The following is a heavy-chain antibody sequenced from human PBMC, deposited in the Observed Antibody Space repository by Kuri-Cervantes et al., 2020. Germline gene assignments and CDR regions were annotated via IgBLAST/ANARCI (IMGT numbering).Heavy chain of an antibody. J-gene: IGHJ5*02. V-gene: IGHV3-33*01. CDR1: GFTFSSYG. CDR2: IWYDGSNK. CDR3: ARGPPHREAVAGTGPFDP. D-gene: IGHD6-19*01. Sequence: GGSLRLSCAASGFTFSSYGMHWVRQAPGKGLEWVAVIWYDGSNKYYADSVKGRFTISRDNAKNSLYLQMNSLRAEDTALYHCARGPPHREAVAGTGPFDPWGQGTLVTVSS.